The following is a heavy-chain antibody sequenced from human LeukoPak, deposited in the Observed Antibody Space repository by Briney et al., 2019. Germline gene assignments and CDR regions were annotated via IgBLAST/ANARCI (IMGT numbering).Heavy chain of an antibody. CDR3: ARGFRIGWNYPFDY. J-gene: IGHJ4*02. CDR1: GASINSHY. V-gene: IGHV4-4*07. D-gene: IGHD1-7*01. Sequence: ASETLSLTCSVSGASINSHYWSWIRQPAGKGLEWIGRIYTSGSTNYNPSLKGRVTMSVDTSKNQFSLKLSSVTAADTAVYYCARGFRIGWNYPFDYWGQGTLVTVSS. CDR2: IYTSGST.